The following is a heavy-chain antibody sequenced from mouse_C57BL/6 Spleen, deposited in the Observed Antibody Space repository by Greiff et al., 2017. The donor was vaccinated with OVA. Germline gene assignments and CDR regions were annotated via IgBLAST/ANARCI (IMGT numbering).Heavy chain of an antibody. CDR1: GYSITSGYY. J-gene: IGHJ3*01. Sequence: VQLKESGPGLVKPSQSLSLTCSVTGYSITSGYYWNWIRQFPGNKLEWMGYISYDGSNNYNPSLKNRISITRDTSKNQFFLKLNSVTTEDTATYYCAGNYDYDDWFAYWGQGTLVTVSA. CDR2: ISYDGSN. D-gene: IGHD2-4*01. CDR3: AGNYDYDDWFAY. V-gene: IGHV3-6*01.